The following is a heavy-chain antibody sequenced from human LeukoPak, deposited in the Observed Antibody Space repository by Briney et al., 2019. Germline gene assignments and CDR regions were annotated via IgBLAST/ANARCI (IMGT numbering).Heavy chain of an antibody. Sequence: GGSLRLSCAASGFTVSSNYMGWVRQAPGKGLEWVSVIYSGGSTYYADSVKGRFTISRDNSKNTLYLQMNSLRAEDTAVYYCARGGTYYDYVWGSYRHHYFDYWGQGTLVTVSS. J-gene: IGHJ4*02. CDR1: GFTVSSNY. CDR2: IYSGGST. CDR3: ARGGTYYDYVWGSYRHHYFDY. V-gene: IGHV3-66*02. D-gene: IGHD3-16*02.